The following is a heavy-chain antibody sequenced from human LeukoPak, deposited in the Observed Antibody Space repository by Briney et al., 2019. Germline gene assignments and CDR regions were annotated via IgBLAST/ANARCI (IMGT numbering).Heavy chain of an antibody. V-gene: IGHV1-2*02. J-gene: IGHJ2*01. CDR3: AIQPWGSGNNWYFDL. CDR2: INPNSGGT. CDR1: GYTFTGYY. D-gene: IGHD7-27*01. Sequence: ASVKVSCKASGYTFTGYYIHWVRQPPGQGLEWMGWINPNSGGTDYAQKFQGRVTMTRDTSISTAYMELSSLRSDDTAVYYCAIQPWGSGNNWYFDLWGRGTLVTVSS.